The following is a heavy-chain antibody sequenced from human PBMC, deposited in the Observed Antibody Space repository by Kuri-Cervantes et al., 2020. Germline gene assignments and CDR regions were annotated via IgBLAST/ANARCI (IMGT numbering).Heavy chain of an antibody. CDR1: GFTFSSYE. J-gene: IGHJ6*03. CDR2: ISSSGSTI. V-gene: IGHV3-48*03. Sequence: GESLKISCAASGFTFSSYETNWVRQAPGKGLEWVSYISSSGSTIYYADSVKGRFTISRDNSKNTLYLQMNSLRAEDTAVYYCAKSSAVCSSTSCSPWWDYYYYMDVWGKGTTVTVSS. D-gene: IGHD2-2*01. CDR3: AKSSAVCSSTSCSPWWDYYYYMDV.